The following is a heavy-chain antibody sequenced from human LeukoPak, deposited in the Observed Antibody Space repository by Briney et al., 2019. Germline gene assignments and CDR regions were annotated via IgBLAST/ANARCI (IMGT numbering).Heavy chain of an antibody. CDR2: ITENGSTK. Sequence: GGSLRLSCEVSGFIFRNYDMTWVRQAPGKGLEWVAVITENGSTKYYAESVKGRFSVSRDDSKNTLHLQMSSLTTDDTAVYFCVRQSEGLDYWGQGTLVTVSS. V-gene: IGHV3-30*03. CDR3: VRQSEGLDY. CDR1: GFIFRNYD. J-gene: IGHJ4*02. D-gene: IGHD5/OR15-5a*01.